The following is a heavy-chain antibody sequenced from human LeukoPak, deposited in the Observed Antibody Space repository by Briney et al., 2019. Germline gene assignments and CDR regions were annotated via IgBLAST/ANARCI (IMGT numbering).Heavy chain of an antibody. CDR2: ISGSGGST. J-gene: IGHJ3*02. CDR1: GFTFSRYA. CDR3: AKDRITMIVVVPLGAFDI. Sequence: GGSLRLSCAASGFTFSRYAMSWVRQAPGKGLEWVSAISGSGGSTYYADSVKGRFTISRDNSKNTLYLQINSLRAEDTAVYYCAKDRITMIVVVPLGAFDIWGQGTMVTVSS. V-gene: IGHV3-23*01. D-gene: IGHD3-22*01.